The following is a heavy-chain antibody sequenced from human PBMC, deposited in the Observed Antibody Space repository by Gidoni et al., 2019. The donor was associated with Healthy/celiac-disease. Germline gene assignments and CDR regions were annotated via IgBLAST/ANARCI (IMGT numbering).Heavy chain of an antibody. D-gene: IGHD6-13*01. CDR3: ARDLHRGSSWYSYWFDP. CDR1: GGSFSGYY. V-gene: IGHV4-34*01. CDR2: INHSGST. J-gene: IGHJ5*02. Sequence: QVQLQQWGAGLLKPSETLSLTCAVYGGSFSGYYWSWIRQPPGKGLEWIGEINHSGSTNYNPSLKSRVTISVDTSKNQFSLKLSSVTAADTAVYYCARDLHRGSSWYSYWFDPWGQGTLVTVSS.